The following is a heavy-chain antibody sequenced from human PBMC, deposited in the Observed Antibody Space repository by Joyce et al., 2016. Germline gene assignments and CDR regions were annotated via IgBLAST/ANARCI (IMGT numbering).Heavy chain of an antibody. J-gene: IGHJ4*02. D-gene: IGHD2-15*01. CDR3: ARGGQSVATPISDY. CDR1: GYRFDIFG. V-gene: IGHV1-18*01. Sequence: QVQLVQSGAEVTKPGAPVRVSCKASGYRFDIFGINWVRQAPGQGLEWIGWISTFNGQKKYAREFQDRVAMTTNRTTTTAYLELRSPKSDDTALYYCARGGQSVATPISDYWGQGTLVTVSS. CDR2: ISTFNGQK.